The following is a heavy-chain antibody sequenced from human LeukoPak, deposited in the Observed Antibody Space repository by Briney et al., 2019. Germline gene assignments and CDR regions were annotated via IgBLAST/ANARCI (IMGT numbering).Heavy chain of an antibody. V-gene: IGHV5-51*01. Sequence: GESLKISCKGSGYSFTSYWIGWVRQMPGKGLEWMGIIYPGDSDTRYSPSFQGQVTISADKSISTAYLQWSSLKASDTAMYYCARKLPDCSSTSCYGIFDYWGQGTPVTVSS. CDR3: ARKLPDCSSTSCYGIFDY. J-gene: IGHJ4*02. CDR1: GYSFTSYW. CDR2: IYPGDSDT. D-gene: IGHD2-2*01.